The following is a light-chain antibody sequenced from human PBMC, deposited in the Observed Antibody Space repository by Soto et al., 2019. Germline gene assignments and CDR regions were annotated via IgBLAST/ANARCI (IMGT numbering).Light chain of an antibody. CDR3: CSYAGSYKGLV. CDR2: DVS. Sequence: QSALTQPRSVSGSPGQSVTISCTGTSSDVGGYNYVSWYQQHPGKAPKLMIYDVSKRPSGVPDRFSGSKSGNTASLTISGLQAEDEADYYCCSYAGSYKGLVFGTGAKRTVL. J-gene: IGLJ1*01. V-gene: IGLV2-11*01. CDR1: SSDVGGYNY.